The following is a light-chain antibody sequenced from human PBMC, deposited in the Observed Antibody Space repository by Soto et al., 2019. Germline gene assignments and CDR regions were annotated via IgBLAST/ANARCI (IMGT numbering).Light chain of an antibody. J-gene: IGKJ5*01. Sequence: EIVLTQSPGTLSLSPGEEATLSCRASQSVDSNYLAWYRQKPGQAPRLLIYAASNRATGIPARFSGSGSGTDFTLTISSLEPEDFAVYYCQQRNNWPPGITFGQGTRLEIK. V-gene: IGKV3-11*01. CDR2: AAS. CDR1: QSVDSNY. CDR3: QQRNNWPPGIT.